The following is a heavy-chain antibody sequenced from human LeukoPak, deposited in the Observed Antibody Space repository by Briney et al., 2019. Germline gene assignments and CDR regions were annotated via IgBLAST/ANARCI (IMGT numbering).Heavy chain of an antibody. CDR2: IIPILGIA. CDR3: ARSGYCSGGSCYGPYYYGMDV. D-gene: IGHD2-15*01. Sequence: SVKVSCKASGGTFSSYAISWVRQAPGQGLEWMGRIIPILGIANYAQKFQGRVTITADKSTSTAYMELSSLRSEDTAVYYCARSGYCSGGSCYGPYYYGMDVWGQGTTVTVSS. V-gene: IGHV1-69*04. J-gene: IGHJ6*02. CDR1: GGTFSSYA.